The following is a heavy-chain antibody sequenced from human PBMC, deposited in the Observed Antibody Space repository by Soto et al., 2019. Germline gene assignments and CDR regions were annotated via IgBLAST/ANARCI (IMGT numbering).Heavy chain of an antibody. D-gene: IGHD1-26*01. Sequence: EVQLVESGGGLEQPGRSLRLSCAASGFTFDDYAMHWVRQAPGKGLEWVSAINGGSSTTYYADSVKGRFTISRDNSRNTLYLQMNSLRAEDTAIYYCARVIMGAMVHAFEIWGQGTMVAVSS. CDR3: ARVIMGAMVHAFEI. CDR2: INGGSSTT. J-gene: IGHJ3*02. CDR1: GFTFDDYA. V-gene: IGHV3-23*04.